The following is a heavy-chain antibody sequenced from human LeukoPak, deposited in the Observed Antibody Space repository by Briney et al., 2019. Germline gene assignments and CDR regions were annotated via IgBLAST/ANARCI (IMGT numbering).Heavy chain of an antibody. J-gene: IGHJ6*03. CDR2: IYTSGST. CDR3: AREGQLLWFGELLYGYMDV. Sequence: PSETLSLTCTVSGGSISNYYWSWIRQPAGKGLEWIGRIYTSGSTNYNPSLKSRVTISVDTSKNQFSLKLSSVTAADTAVYYCAREGQLLWFGELLYGYMDVWGKGTTVTVSS. CDR1: GGSISNYY. V-gene: IGHV4-4*07. D-gene: IGHD3-10*01.